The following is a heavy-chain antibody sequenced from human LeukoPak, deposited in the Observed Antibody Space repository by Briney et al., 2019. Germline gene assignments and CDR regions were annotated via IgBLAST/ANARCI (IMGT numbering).Heavy chain of an antibody. V-gene: IGHV3-33*01. Sequence: GGSLTLSCAASGFTFSTYDMHWVRQAPGKGLEWVAVIWYDGSKKYYAGSVRGRFTISRDNSKNTLYLQMNSLRAEDTAVYYCARDRGVSYFDYWGQGTLVTVSS. CDR2: IWYDGSKK. CDR3: ARDRGVSYFDY. J-gene: IGHJ4*02. CDR1: GFTFSTYD.